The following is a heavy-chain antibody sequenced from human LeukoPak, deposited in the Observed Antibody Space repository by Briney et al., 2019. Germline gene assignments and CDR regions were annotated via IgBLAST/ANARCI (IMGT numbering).Heavy chain of an antibody. CDR3: ARYSSSWSFDY. D-gene: IGHD6-13*01. J-gene: IGHJ4*02. V-gene: IGHV4-59*12. CDR2: IYHSGST. CDR1: GGSISSYY. Sequence: SETLSLTCTVSGGSISSYYWSWIRQPPGKGLEWIGYIYHSGSTYYNPSLKSRVTISVDRSKNQFSLKLSSVTAADTAVYYCARYSSSWSFDYWGQGTLVTVSS.